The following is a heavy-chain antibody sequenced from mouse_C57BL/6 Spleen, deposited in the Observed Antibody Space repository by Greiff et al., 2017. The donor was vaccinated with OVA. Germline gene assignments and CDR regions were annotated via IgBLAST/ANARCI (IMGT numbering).Heavy chain of an antibody. D-gene: IGHD2-5*01. CDR1: GYSFTDYN. V-gene: IGHV1-39*01. J-gene: IGHJ4*01. CDR2: INPNYGTT. Sequence: VQLKQSGPELVKPGASVKISCKASGYSFTDYNMNWVKQSNGKSLEWIGVINPNYGTTSYNQKFKGKATLTVDQSSSTAYMQLNSLTSEDSAVYYCARVKASYYSNYGEAMDYWGQGTSVTVSS. CDR3: ARVKASYYSNYGEAMDY.